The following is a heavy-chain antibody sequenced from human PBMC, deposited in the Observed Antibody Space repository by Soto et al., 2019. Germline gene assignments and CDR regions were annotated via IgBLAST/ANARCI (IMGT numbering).Heavy chain of an antibody. CDR1: GGSISSGDYY. D-gene: IGHD6-13*01. Sequence: SETLSLTCTVSGGSISSGDYYWSWIRQPPGKGLEWIGYIYYSGSTYYNPSLKSRVTISVDTSKNQFSLKLSSVTAADTAVYYCASLYSCSWYDLGMDYWGQGTLVTVSS. J-gene: IGHJ4*02. CDR2: IYYSGST. CDR3: ASLYSCSWYDLGMDY. V-gene: IGHV4-30-4*01.